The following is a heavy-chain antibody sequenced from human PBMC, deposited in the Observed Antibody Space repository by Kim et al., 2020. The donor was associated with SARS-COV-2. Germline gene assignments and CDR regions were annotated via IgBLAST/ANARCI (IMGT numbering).Heavy chain of an antibody. J-gene: IGHJ5*02. CDR1: GGSISPYY. V-gene: IGHV4-59*01. CDR3: ARGGNSFMFFDP. Sequence: SETLSLTCSVAGGSISPYYWTWIRQSPGKGLEWIGYSYYSGTTTYNPSLKSRVTISLDTPKNQLSLKLSSVTTADTAMYYCARGGNSFMFFDPWGHGTLATGSS. D-gene: IGHD3-10*02. CDR2: SYYSGTT.